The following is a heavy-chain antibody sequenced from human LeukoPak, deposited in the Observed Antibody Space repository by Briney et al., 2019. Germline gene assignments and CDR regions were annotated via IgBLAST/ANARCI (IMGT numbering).Heavy chain of an antibody. CDR1: GFTFSDYY. Sequence: GGSLRLSCAASGFTFSDYYMSWIRQAPGKGLEYVSAISSNGGSTYYANSVKGRFTISRDNSKNTLYLQMGSLRAEDMAVYYCARDSPVADGYYYYYGMDVWGQGTTVTVSS. CDR2: ISSNGGST. CDR3: ARDSPVADGYYYYYGMDV. V-gene: IGHV3-64*01. J-gene: IGHJ6*02. D-gene: IGHD6-19*01.